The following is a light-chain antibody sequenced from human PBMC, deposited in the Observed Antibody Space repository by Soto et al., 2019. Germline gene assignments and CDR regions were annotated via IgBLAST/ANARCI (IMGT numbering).Light chain of an antibody. Sequence: QSVLTQPASVSGSPGQSITISGTEPSRDVGGYNYASWYQQHPGKAPKLMIYDVSNRPSGVSNRFSGSKSGNTASLTISGLQAEDEADYYCSSYTSSSTDVVFGGGTKVTVL. CDR1: SRDVGGYNY. V-gene: IGLV2-14*01. CDR2: DVS. CDR3: SSYTSSSTDVV. J-gene: IGLJ2*01.